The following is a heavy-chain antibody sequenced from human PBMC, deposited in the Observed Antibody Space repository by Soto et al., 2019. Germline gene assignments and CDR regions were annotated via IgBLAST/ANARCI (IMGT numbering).Heavy chain of an antibody. CDR1: GGSISSYY. CDR3: ARGSSSWEHYYHDGIDV. D-gene: IGHD6-13*01. J-gene: IGHJ6*02. CDR2: IYYTGTT. Sequence: QVQLQESGPGLVKPSETLSLTCTVSGGSISSYYWSWIRQPPENGLEWIGYIYYTGTTNYNPSLKSRVTMSVDTSKNQFSLKLSSVTAADTAVYYCARGSSSWEHYYHDGIDVWGQGTTVTVS. V-gene: IGHV4-59*01.